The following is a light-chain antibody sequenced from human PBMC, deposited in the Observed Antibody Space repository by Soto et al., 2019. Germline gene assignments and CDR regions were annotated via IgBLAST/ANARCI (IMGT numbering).Light chain of an antibody. V-gene: IGKV3-20*01. J-gene: IGKJ2*01. Sequence: IVLTQSTGTLSLSPGERATLSCRASQSVSGRYLAWYQQKPGQAPRLLIYDASSRATGIPDRFSGSGSGTDFTLTISRLEPEDFAVYYCQQYESALYTFGQGTKVEIK. CDR1: QSVSGRY. CDR3: QQYESALYT. CDR2: DAS.